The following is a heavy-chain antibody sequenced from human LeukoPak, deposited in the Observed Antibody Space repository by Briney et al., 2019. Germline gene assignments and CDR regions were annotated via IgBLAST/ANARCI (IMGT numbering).Heavy chain of an antibody. D-gene: IGHD2-2*01. Sequence: GGSLRLSCAASDFTFSSYWMSWVRQAPGKGLEWVANIKEHGSEKHYVDSVRGRFTISRDNAKNSLYLQMNSLRAEDTAVYYCASLIVVVPAGLRGSDAFDIWGQGTMVTVSS. CDR1: DFTFSSYW. CDR2: IKEHGSEK. CDR3: ASLIVVVPAGLRGSDAFDI. J-gene: IGHJ3*02. V-gene: IGHV3-7*01.